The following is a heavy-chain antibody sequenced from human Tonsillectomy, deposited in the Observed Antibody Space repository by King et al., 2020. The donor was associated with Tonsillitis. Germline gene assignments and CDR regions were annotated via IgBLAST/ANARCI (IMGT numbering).Heavy chain of an antibody. Sequence: VQLVESGGGLVQPGRSLRLSCAASGFTFDDYTMHWVRQAPGKGLEWVSGITWNSGSIGYVDSVKGRFTISRDNAKNSLYLQMNSLRPEDTALYYCAKDIGSSGWYGMDVWGQGTTVTVSS. J-gene: IGHJ6*02. D-gene: IGHD6-19*01. CDR1: GFTFDDYT. CDR2: ITWNSGSI. V-gene: IGHV3-9*01. CDR3: AKDIGSSGWYGMDV.